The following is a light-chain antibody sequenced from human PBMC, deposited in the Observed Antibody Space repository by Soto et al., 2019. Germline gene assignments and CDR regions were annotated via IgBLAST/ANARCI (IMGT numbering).Light chain of an antibody. CDR3: QQYHNSWT. CDR1: QSISSW. Sequence: DIQMTQSPSTLSTSVGDRVTITCRASQSISSWLAWYQQKPGKAPKLLIYKASTLESGVPSRFSGSGSGTEFTLTISSLQPDDFATYYCQQYHNSWTFGQGTKVQIK. CDR2: KAS. V-gene: IGKV1-5*03. J-gene: IGKJ1*01.